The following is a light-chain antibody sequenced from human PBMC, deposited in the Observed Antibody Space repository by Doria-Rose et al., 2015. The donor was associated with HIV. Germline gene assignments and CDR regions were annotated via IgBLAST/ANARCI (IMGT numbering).Light chain of an antibody. V-gene: IGKV3-20*01. J-gene: IGKJ1*01. CDR3: HQYGTSWT. CDR1: QSFSGTY. CDR2: DGS. Sequence: LTQSPGTLSLSPGERATLSCRASQSFSGTYLAWYQQKPGQAPSLLIYDGSTRATGIPDRFSASGSGTDFTRTINRLEPEDFALYYCHQYGTSWTFGQGTKVEI.